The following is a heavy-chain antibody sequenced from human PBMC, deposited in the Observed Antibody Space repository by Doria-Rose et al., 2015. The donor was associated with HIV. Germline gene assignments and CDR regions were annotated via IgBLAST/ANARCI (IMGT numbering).Heavy chain of an antibody. V-gene: IGHV3-30*04. Sequence: QVQLVQSGGGVVQPGRSLRLSCVASGFTFRSYSMHWVRQAPGKGLEWVAVISFDGNSEYYGDSVKGRFIVSRDNSRNTLYLQMNSLRGEDTALYYCARLVTGVNTAIDDLDFWGQGTLVTVSS. CDR1: GFTFRSYS. D-gene: IGHD5-18*01. CDR3: ARLVTGVNTAIDDLDF. CDR2: ISFDGNSE. J-gene: IGHJ4*02.